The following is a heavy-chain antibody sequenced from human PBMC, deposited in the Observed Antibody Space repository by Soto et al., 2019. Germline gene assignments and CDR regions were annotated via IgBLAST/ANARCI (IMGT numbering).Heavy chain of an antibody. J-gene: IGHJ6*02. Sequence: TGGSLRLSCTASGFTFGDYAMSWFRQSPGKGLEWVSFIRSKAYGGSTEYAASVKGRFTISRDDSKSIAYLQMNSLRAEDTALYYCAKGRSYYYYYGVDVWGQGTTVTVSS. CDR3: AKGRSYYYYYGVDV. CDR1: GFTFGDYA. V-gene: IGHV3-49*03. CDR2: IRSKAYGGST.